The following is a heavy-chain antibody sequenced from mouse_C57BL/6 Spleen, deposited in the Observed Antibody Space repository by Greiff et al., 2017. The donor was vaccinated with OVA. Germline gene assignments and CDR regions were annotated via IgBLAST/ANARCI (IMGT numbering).Heavy chain of an antibody. CDR3: ARSPTTVVATRGAMDY. Sequence: VQLQQSGAELVKPGASVKISCKASGYAFSSYWMNWVKQRPGKGLEWIGQIYPGDGDTNYNGKFKGKATLTADKSSSTAYMQLSSLTSEDSAVYFCARSPTTVVATRGAMDYWGQGTSVTVSS. CDR1: GYAFSSYW. CDR2: IYPGDGDT. D-gene: IGHD1-1*01. V-gene: IGHV1-80*01. J-gene: IGHJ4*01.